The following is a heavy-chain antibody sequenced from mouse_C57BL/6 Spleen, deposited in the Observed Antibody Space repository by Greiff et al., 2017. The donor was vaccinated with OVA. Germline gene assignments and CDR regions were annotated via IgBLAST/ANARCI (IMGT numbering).Heavy chain of an antibody. Sequence: VQLQQPGAELVRPGSSVKLSCKASGYTFTSYWMDWVKQRPGQGLEWIGNIYPSDSETHYNQKFKDKATLTVDKSSSTAYMQLSSLTSEDSAVHYGARRGDGGNYFDYWGQGTTLTVSS. V-gene: IGHV1-61*01. CDR1: GYTFTSYW. CDR3: ARRGDGGNYFDY. J-gene: IGHJ2*01. D-gene: IGHD3-3*01. CDR2: IYPSDSET.